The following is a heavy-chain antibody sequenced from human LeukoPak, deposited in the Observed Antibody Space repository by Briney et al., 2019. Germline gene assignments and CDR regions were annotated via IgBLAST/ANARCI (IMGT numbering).Heavy chain of an antibody. CDR1: GFTFSSYA. CDR3: ATRGNYREFDY. D-gene: IGHD1-26*01. J-gene: IGHJ4*02. V-gene: IGHV3-23*01. CDR2: ISSSGGST. Sequence: GGSLRLSCAASGFTFSSYAMSWVRQAPGKGLEWVSGISSSGGSTDYAGSVKGRFTISRDDSTNTLYMQMSSLRAEDTAIYYCATRGNYREFDYWGQGTLVTVPS.